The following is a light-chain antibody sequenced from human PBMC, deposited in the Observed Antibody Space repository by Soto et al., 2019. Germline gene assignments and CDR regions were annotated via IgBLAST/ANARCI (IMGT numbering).Light chain of an antibody. CDR2: GAS. CDR1: QSVASN. Sequence: EVVMTQSPVTLSLSPGDRATLSCRASQSVASNLSWFQQKPGQAPRLLIYGASATATGIPARFSGSGSGTEFTLTISSLQSEDFAVYYCQQYNNVPRTFGQGTKVEI. CDR3: QQYNNVPRT. J-gene: IGKJ1*01. V-gene: IGKV3-15*01.